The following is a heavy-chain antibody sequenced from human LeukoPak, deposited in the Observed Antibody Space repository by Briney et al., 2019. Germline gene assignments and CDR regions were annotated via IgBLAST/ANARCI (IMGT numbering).Heavy chain of an antibody. CDR3: ARVYYYDSSGYYRDY. D-gene: IGHD3-22*01. J-gene: IGHJ4*02. Sequence: SETLSLTCTVSGGSISSGGYYWSWIRQHPGKGLEWIGYIYYSGSTCYNPSLKSRVTISVDTSKNQFSLKLSSVTAADTAVYYCARVYYYDSSGYYRDYWGQGTLVTVSS. CDR1: GGSISSGGYY. V-gene: IGHV4-31*03. CDR2: IYYSGST.